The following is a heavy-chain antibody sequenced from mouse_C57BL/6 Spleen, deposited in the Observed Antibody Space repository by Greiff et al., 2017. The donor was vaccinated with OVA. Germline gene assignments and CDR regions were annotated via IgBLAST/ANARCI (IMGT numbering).Heavy chain of an antibody. V-gene: IGHV5-17*01. CDR1: GFTFSDYG. CDR2: ISSGSSTI. CDR3: ASPYDYDGTFGY. D-gene: IGHD2-4*01. J-gene: IGHJ2*01. Sequence: VQLKESGGGLVKPGGSLKLSCAASGFTFSDYGMHWVRQAPEKGLEWVAYISSGSSTIYYADTVKGRFTISRDNAKNTLFLQMTSLRSEDTAMYYCASPYDYDGTFGYWGQGTTLTVSS.